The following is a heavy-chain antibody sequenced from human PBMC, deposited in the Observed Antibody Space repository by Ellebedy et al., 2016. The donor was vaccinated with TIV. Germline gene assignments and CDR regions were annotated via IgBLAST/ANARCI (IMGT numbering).Heavy chain of an antibody. V-gene: IGHV3-33*01. CDR2: IWYDGSNK. D-gene: IGHD5-18*01. J-gene: IGHJ4*02. CDR3: ARALGSYGHFDY. CDR1: GFTFSSYG. Sequence: GESLKISCAASGFTFSSYGMHWVPQAPGKGLEWVAVIWYDGSNKYYADSVKGRFTISRDNSKNTLYLQMNSLRAEDTAVYYCARALGSYGHFDYWGQGTLVTVSS.